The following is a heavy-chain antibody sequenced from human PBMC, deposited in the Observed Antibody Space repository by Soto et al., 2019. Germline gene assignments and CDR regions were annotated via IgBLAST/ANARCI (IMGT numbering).Heavy chain of an antibody. CDR1: GFTFSNAW. CDR3: TTDWGMTTGYFDY. V-gene: IGHV3-15*07. D-gene: IGHD4-17*01. CDR2: IKSKTDGGTT. Sequence: GGSLRLSCAASGFTFSNAWMNWVRQAPGKGLEWVGRIKSKTDGGTTDYAAPVKGRFTISRDDSKNTLYLQMNSLKTEDTAVYYCTTDWGMTTGYFDYWGQGTLVTVSS. J-gene: IGHJ4*02.